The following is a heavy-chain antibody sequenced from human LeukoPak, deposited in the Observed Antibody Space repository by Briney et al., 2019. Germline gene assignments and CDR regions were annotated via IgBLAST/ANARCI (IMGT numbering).Heavy chain of an antibody. V-gene: IGHV1-2*02. Sequence: ASVKVSCKASGYTFTGYYMHWVRQAPGQGLEWMGWINPNSGGTNYAQKFQGRVTMTRDTSISTAYMELSRLRSDDTAVYYCARDDPKYCSGGSCYRNLYYYHYMDVWGKGTTVTISS. CDR2: INPNSGGT. J-gene: IGHJ6*03. CDR3: ARDDPKYCSGGSCYRNLYYYHYMDV. CDR1: GYTFTGYY. D-gene: IGHD2-15*01.